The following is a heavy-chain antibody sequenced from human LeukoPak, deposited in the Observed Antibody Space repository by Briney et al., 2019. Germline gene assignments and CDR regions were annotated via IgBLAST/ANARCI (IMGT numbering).Heavy chain of an antibody. J-gene: IGHJ4*02. Sequence: QPGGSLRLSCAASGFTFSSYWMSWVRQAPGKGLEWVANTNQDGSEKYYVDSVKGRFTISRDNAKNSLYLQMNSLRAEDTALYYCAKDKVSYSSSFDYWGQGTLVTVSS. CDR3: AKDKVSYSSSFDY. D-gene: IGHD6-13*01. V-gene: IGHV3-7*03. CDR2: TNQDGSEK. CDR1: GFTFSSYW.